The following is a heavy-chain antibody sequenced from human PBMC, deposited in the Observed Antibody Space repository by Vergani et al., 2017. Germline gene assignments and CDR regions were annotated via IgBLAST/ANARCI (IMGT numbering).Heavy chain of an antibody. V-gene: IGHV3-9*01. Sequence: EVQLVESGGGLVQPGRSLRLSCAASGFTFDDYAMHWVRQAPGKGLEWVSGISWNSGSIGYADSVKGRFTISRDNAKNSLYLQMNSLRAEDTAVYYCARDLTAYSSSWKSKYNWFDPWGQGTLVTVSS. D-gene: IGHD6-13*01. J-gene: IGHJ5*02. CDR3: ARDLTAYSSSWKSKYNWFDP. CDR1: GFTFDDYA. CDR2: ISWNSGSI.